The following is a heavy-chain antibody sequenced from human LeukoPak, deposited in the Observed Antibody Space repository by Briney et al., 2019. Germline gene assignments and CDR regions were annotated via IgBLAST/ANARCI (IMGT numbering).Heavy chain of an antibody. V-gene: IGHV4-34*01. D-gene: IGHD2-8*01. J-gene: IGHJ5*02. CDR2: INHSGST. Sequence: PSETLSLTCAVYGGSFSGYYWSWIRQPPGKGLEWIGEINHSGSTNYNPSLKSRVTISVDTSKNQFSLKLSSVTAADTAVYYCARGGSFGERRSISYGVYNWFDPWGQGTLVTVSS. CDR3: ARGGSFGERRSISYGVYNWFDP. CDR1: GGSFSGYY.